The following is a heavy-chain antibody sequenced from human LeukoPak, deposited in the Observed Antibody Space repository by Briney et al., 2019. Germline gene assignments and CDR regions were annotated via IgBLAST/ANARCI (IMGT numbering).Heavy chain of an antibody. D-gene: IGHD5-12*01. CDR2: IYYSGST. CDR1: VGSIISYY. V-gene: IGHV4-59*01. Sequence: SETPSLTCTVSVGSIISYYWSWIRQPPGKGLECIGYIYYSGSTNYNPSLKSRVTISVDTSKNQFSLKLSSVTAADTAVYYCARGGGYASPIGYWGQGALVTVSS. J-gene: IGHJ4*02. CDR3: ARGGGYASPIGY.